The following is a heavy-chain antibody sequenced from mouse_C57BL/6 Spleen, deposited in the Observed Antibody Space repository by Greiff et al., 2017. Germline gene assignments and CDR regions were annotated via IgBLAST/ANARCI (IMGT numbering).Heavy chain of an antibody. D-gene: IGHD1-1*01. V-gene: IGHV3-6*01. J-gene: IGHJ4*01. CDR3: ARGAFHYYGSSSYAMDY. CDR2: ISYDGSN. Sequence: EVQLQESGPGLVKPSQSLSLTCSVTGYSITSGYYWNWIRQFPGNKLEWMGYISYDGSNNYNPSLKNRISITRDTSKNQVFLKLNSVTTEDTATYYGARGAFHYYGSSSYAMDYWGQGTSVTVSS. CDR1: GYSITSGYY.